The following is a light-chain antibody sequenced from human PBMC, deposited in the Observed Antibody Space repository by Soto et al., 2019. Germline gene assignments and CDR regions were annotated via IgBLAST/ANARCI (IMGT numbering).Light chain of an antibody. J-gene: IGKJ2*01. V-gene: IGKV1-39*01. CDR1: ESIDSY. Sequence: DIQMTQSPSSLSAYVGDRVTITCRASESIDSYLNWHQQKPGKAPKLLIYAASNLKSGVPSRFSASVSGTDFTLTISSLQPEDFATYYCQQSYSTPYTFGQGTKVDIK. CDR2: AAS. CDR3: QQSYSTPYT.